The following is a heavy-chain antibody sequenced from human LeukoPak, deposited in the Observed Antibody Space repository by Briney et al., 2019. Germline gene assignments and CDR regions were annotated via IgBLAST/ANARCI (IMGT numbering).Heavy chain of an antibody. CDR1: GGSISIYY. V-gene: IGHV4-4*07. CDR2: IYTSGST. D-gene: IGHD1-7*01. Sequence: SETLSLTCTLSGGSISIYYWSWIRQPAGKGLEWIGRIYTSGSTNYNPSLKSRVTMSVDTSKNQFSLKLSSVTAADTAVYYCAREVELRPIMHNWFDTWGQGTLVTVSS. CDR3: AREVELRPIMHNWFDT. J-gene: IGHJ5*02.